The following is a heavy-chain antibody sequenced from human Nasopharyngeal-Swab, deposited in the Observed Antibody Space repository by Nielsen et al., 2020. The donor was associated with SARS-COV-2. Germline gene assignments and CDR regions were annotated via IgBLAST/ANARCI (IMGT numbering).Heavy chain of an antibody. D-gene: IGHD3-10*01. V-gene: IGHV2-70*11. CDR3: ARDSMVRGVSPFYY. CDR1: GFSLSTSGMC. CDR2: IDWDDDK. J-gene: IGHJ4*02. Sequence: SGPTLVKPTQTLTLTCTFSGFSLSTSGMCVSWIRQPPGKALEWLARIDWDDDKYYSTSLKTRLTISKDTSKNQVVLTMTNMDPVDTATYYCARDSMVRGVSPFYYCGQGTLVTVSS.